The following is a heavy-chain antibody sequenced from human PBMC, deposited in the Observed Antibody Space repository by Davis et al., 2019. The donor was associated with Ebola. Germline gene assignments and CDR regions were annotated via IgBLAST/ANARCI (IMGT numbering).Heavy chain of an antibody. J-gene: IGHJ4*02. D-gene: IGHD3-9*01. CDR2: IKQDGSEK. V-gene: IGHV3-7*03. CDR3: ASSVYDILTGYYGY. CDR1: GFTFDDYA. Sequence: GGSLRLSCAASGFTFDDYAMHWVRQAPGKGLEWVANIKQDGSEKYYVDSVKGRFTISRDNAKNSLYLQMNSLRAEDTAVYYCASSVYDILTGYYGYWGQGTLVTVSS.